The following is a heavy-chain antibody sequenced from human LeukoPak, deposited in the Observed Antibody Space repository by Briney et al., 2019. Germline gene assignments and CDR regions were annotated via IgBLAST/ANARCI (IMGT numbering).Heavy chain of an antibody. Sequence: SETLSLTCAVYGGSFSGYYWSWIRQPPGKGLEWIGEINHSGSTNYNPSLKSRVTISVDTSKNQFSLKLSSVTAADTAVYYCARAPAHWYYDSSGFDAFDIWGQGTMVTVSS. CDR1: GGSFSGYY. CDR2: INHSGST. CDR3: ARAPAHWYYDSSGFDAFDI. J-gene: IGHJ3*02. V-gene: IGHV4-34*01. D-gene: IGHD3-22*01.